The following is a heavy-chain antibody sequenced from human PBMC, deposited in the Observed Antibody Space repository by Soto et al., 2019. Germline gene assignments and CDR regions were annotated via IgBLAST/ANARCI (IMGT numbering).Heavy chain of an antibody. CDR2: ISAYNGNT. V-gene: IGHV1-18*01. Sequence: ASVKVSCKASGYTFTSYGISWVRQAPGQGLEWMGWISAYNGNTNYAQKLQGRVTMTTDTSTSTAYMELRSLRSDDTAVYYCARARFIVVVPAAMRAFDIRAQRTMVTGSS. D-gene: IGHD2-2*01. J-gene: IGHJ3*02. CDR1: GYTFTSYG. CDR3: ARARFIVVVPAAMRAFDI.